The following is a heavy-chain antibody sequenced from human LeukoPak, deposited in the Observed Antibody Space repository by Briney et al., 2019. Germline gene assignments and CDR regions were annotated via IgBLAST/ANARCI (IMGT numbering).Heavy chain of an antibody. CDR1: GYIFTTYW. J-gene: IGHJ4*02. Sequence: GESLQISCQGSGYIFTTYWIGWVRQLPGKGLEWMGIIYPGDSDTRYSPSFQGQVTISADKSISTAYLQWNSLKASDTAMYYCARHEGGDIVVVSGFEYWGQGTLVTVSS. CDR2: IYPGDSDT. D-gene: IGHD2-2*01. CDR3: ARHEGGDIVVVSGFEY. V-gene: IGHV5-51*01.